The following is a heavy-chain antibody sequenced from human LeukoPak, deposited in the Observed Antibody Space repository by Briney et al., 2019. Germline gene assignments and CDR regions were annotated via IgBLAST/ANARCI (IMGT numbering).Heavy chain of an antibody. Sequence: SETLSLTCSVSDVSISSHYWSWLRQPPGKGLEWIAYMRDTVNTKDNPSFKSRLTLSADTSKNQFSLRLSSVTAADSAVYYCATIKRGNIYGYFDFWGRGIWATVSS. D-gene: IGHD5-18*01. CDR2: MRDTVNT. CDR3: ATIKRGNIYGYFDF. J-gene: IGHJ4*02. CDR1: DVSISSHY. V-gene: IGHV4-59*11.